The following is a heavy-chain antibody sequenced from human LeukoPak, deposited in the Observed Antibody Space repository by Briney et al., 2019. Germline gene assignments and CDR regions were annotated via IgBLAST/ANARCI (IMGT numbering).Heavy chain of an antibody. V-gene: IGHV1-18*01. CDR2: ISAYNGNT. D-gene: IGHD6-13*01. Sequence: ASVKVSCKASGYTFTSYGISWVRQVPGQGLEWMGWISAYNGNTNYAQKLQGRVTMTTDTSTRTAYMELRSLRSDDTAVYYCARARIAAATGWFDPWGQGTLVTVSS. CDR1: GYTFTSYG. CDR3: ARARIAAATGWFDP. J-gene: IGHJ5*02.